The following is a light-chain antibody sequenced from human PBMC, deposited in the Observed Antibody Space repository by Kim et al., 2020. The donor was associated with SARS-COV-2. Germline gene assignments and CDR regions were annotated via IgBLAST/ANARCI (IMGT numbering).Light chain of an antibody. CDR1: QTVLYDSTNRTY. CDR2: WSS. Sequence: RASFSCKSSQTVLYDSTNRTYLAWYQQKPGQPPRLLLYWSSTREAGVPDRFSGSGAGTDFTLTISSLQAEDVAVYYCQQYYSSPYTFGQGTKLEI. V-gene: IGKV4-1*01. CDR3: QQYYSSPYT. J-gene: IGKJ2*01.